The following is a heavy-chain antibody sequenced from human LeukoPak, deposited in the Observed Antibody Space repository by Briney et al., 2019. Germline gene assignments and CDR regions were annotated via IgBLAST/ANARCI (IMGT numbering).Heavy chain of an antibody. CDR2: IYYRGSS. J-gene: IGHJ4*02. Sequence: SETLSLTCTVSGDSISNRNYYWGWLRQPPGKGLGWIGSIYYRGSSHYNPSLRSRVTIYVDTSKNQFSLKLSFVTAADTAVYYCARLGLVGPYSSSDYYFDYWGQGALVTVSS. CDR3: ARLGLVGPYSSSDYYFDY. V-gene: IGHV4-39*01. CDR1: GDSISNRNYY. D-gene: IGHD6-6*01.